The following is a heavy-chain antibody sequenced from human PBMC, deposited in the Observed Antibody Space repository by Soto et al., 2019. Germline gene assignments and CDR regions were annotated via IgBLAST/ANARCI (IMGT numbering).Heavy chain of an antibody. D-gene: IGHD3-3*01. CDR2: IGYTGTI. V-gene: IGHV4-39*01. J-gene: IGHJ4*02. Sequence: QLQLQELGPGLVKPSETLSLTCTASGGSISSNSYYWGWIRQSPGKGLEWIGSIGYTGTIYYNPSLQSRVTMSVDTSENQISLRLSSMTAADTAVYYCASHVHNQGYEYYFDSWSQGTLVTVSS. CDR3: ASHVHNQGYEYYFDS. CDR1: GGSISSNSYY.